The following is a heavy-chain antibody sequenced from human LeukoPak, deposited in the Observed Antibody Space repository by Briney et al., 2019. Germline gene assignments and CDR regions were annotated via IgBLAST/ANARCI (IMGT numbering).Heavy chain of an antibody. V-gene: IGHV3-23*01. CDR2: ISGRGGST. J-gene: IGHJ4*02. Sequence: GGSLRLSCAASGFTFSSYAMSWVRQAPGKGLEWVSAISGRGGSTYYADSVKGRFTISRDNSKNTLYLQMNSLRAEDAAVYYCAPQESMVVTPDGDYWGQGTLVTVSS. CDR1: GFTFSSYA. CDR3: APQESMVVTPDGDY. D-gene: IGHD4-23*01.